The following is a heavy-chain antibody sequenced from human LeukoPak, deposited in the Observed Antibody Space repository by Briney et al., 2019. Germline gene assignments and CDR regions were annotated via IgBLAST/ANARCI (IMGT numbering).Heavy chain of an antibody. J-gene: IGHJ4*02. CDR1: GFTVSSNY. V-gene: IGHV3-66*01. CDR3: ATTPGVYYYDSSGYYRY. D-gene: IGHD3-22*01. CDR2: IYSGGST. Sequence: GGSLRLSCAASGFTVSSNYMSWVRQAPGKGLEWVSVIYSGGSTYYADSVKGRFTISRDNSKNTLYLQMNSLRAEDTAVYYCATTPGVYYYDSSGYYRYWGQGTLVTVSS.